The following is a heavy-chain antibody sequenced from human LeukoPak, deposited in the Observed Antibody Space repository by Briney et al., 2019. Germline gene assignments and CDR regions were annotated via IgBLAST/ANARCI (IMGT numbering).Heavy chain of an antibody. V-gene: IGHV3-20*01. D-gene: IGHD3-10*01. CDR3: ARNYYGSGSHFWFDP. CDR2: INWNGGST. J-gene: IGHJ5*02. Sequence: PGGSLRLSCAASGFTFSSYAMSWVRQAPGKGLEWVSGINWNGGSTGYADSVKGRFTISRDNAKNSLYLQMNSLRAEDTALYHCARNYYGSGSHFWFDPWGQGTLVTVSS. CDR1: GFTFSSYA.